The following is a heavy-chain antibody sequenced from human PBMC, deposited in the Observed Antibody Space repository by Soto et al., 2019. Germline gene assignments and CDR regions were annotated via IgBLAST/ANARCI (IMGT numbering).Heavy chain of an antibody. CDR3: ARDTITIFGVVITVPYGVDV. J-gene: IGHJ6*02. Sequence: GGSLRLSCAASGFTFSSYAMHWVRQAPGKGLEWVAVISYDGSNKYYADSVKGRFTISRDNSKNTLYLQMNSLRAEDTAVYYCARDTITIFGVVITVPYGVDVWGQGTTVTVSS. D-gene: IGHD3-3*01. CDR1: GFTFSSYA. V-gene: IGHV3-30-3*01. CDR2: ISYDGSNK.